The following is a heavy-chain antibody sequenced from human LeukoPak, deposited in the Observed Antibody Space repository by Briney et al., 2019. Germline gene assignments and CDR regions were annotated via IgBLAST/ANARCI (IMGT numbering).Heavy chain of an antibody. D-gene: IGHD3-22*01. Sequence: PGRSLRLSCAASGFTFDDYAMHWVRQAPGKGLEWVSGISWNSDSIGYADSVKGRFTISRDNAKNSLYLQMNSLRAEDTALYYCAKDIGSYDSSGYWDYWGQGTLVTVSS. CDR2: ISWNSDSI. CDR3: AKDIGSYDSSGYWDY. V-gene: IGHV3-9*01. J-gene: IGHJ4*02. CDR1: GFTFDDYA.